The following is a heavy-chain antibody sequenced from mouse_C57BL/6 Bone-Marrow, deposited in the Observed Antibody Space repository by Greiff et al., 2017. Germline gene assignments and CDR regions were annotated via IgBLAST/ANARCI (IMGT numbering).Heavy chain of an antibody. CDR1: GFTFSSYG. CDR3: ARQGWELQLDFDY. CDR2: ISSGGSYT. D-gene: IGHD1-1*01. V-gene: IGHV5-6*01. J-gene: IGHJ2*01. Sequence: DVQLVESGGDLVKPGGSLKLSCAASGFTFSSYGMSWVRQTPDKRLEWVATISSGGSYTYYPDSVKGRFTISRDNAKNTLYLQMSSLKSEDTAMYYCARQGWELQLDFDYWGQGTTLTVSS.